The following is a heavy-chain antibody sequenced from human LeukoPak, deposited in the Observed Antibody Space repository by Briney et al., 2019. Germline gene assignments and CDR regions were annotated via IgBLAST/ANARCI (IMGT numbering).Heavy chain of an antibody. CDR1: GFTFSTYT. CDR2: ISDSGGRT. Sequence: GGSLRLSCAASGFTFSTYTMRWVRQAPGKGLEWVSGISDSGGRTYYADSVKGRFTISRDNSKNTLYLQMNSLGAEDTAIYYCAKDWGVWGQGTLVTVSS. CDR3: AKDWGV. V-gene: IGHV3-23*01. D-gene: IGHD3-16*01. J-gene: IGHJ4*02.